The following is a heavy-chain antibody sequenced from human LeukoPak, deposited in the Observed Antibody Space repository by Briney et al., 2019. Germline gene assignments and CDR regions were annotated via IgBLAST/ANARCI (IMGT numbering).Heavy chain of an antibody. CDR3: TYTYYDILTGRDADY. J-gene: IGHJ4*02. CDR1: GFTFSGSA. V-gene: IGHV3-73*01. Sequence: GGSLKLSCAASGFTFSGSAMHWVRQASGKGLEWVGRIRSKANSYATAYAASVKGRFTISRDDSKNTAYLQMNSLKTEDTDVYYCTYTYYDILTGRDADYWGQGTLVTVSS. CDR2: IRSKANSYAT. D-gene: IGHD3-9*01.